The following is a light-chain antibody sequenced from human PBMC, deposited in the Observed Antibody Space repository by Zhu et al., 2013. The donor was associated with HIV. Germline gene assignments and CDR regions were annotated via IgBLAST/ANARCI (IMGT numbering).Light chain of an antibody. J-gene: IGKJ1*01. Sequence: DIVLTQSPGTLSLSPGERATLSCRASQSVGNNFLAWYQHKPGQAPRLLIYDSSTRATGVPAKFSGSGSGDRSSLSPSVAFSLTILQFISVQHYSNWPPWTFGQGTK. V-gene: IGKV3-15*01. CDR2: DSS. CDR3: QHYSNWPPWT. CDR1: QSVGNN.